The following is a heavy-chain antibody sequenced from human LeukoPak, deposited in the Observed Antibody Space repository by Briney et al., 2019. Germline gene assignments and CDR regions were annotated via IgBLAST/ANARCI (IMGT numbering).Heavy chain of an antibody. Sequence: KPGGSLRLSCAASGFTFSSYSMNWVRQAPGKGLEWVSSISSSSSYIYYADSVKGRFTISRDNAKNSLYLQMNSLRAEDTAVYYCASDSSQQDAFDIWGQGTMVTVSS. J-gene: IGHJ3*02. CDR2: ISSSSSYI. D-gene: IGHD2-2*01. V-gene: IGHV3-21*01. CDR1: GFTFSSYS. CDR3: ASDSSQQDAFDI.